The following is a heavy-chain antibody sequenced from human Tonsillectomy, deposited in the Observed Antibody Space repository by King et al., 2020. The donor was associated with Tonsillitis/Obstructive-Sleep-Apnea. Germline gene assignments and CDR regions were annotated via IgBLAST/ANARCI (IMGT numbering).Heavy chain of an antibody. D-gene: IGHD4-17*01. CDR3: AHRRTTVTTDYFDY. Sequence: TLKESGPTLVKPTQTLTLTCPFSGFSLSTSGVGVGWIRQPPGKALEWLALIYWDDDKRYSPSLNTRLTITKDTSKNQVVLTMTDMDPVDTATYYCAHRRTTVTTDYFDYWGQGTLVTVSS. J-gene: IGHJ4*02. CDR2: IYWDDDK. V-gene: IGHV2-5*02. CDR1: GFSLSTSGVG.